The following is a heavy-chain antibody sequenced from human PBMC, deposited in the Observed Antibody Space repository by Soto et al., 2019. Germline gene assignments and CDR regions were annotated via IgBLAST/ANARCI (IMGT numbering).Heavy chain of an antibody. CDR2: IIPIFGTA. V-gene: IGHV1-69*12. J-gene: IGHJ5*02. CDR3: GRDRVPSSGYYPSGFDP. Sequence: QVQLVQSGAEVKKPGSSVKVSCKASGGTFSSYAISWVRQAPGQGLEWMGEIIPIFGTANYAQKFQGRVTITADESRSPAKRGVGSLSSEDTAVYYWGRDRVPSSGYYPSGFDPGGRGTLVTVSS. D-gene: IGHD3-22*01. CDR1: GGTFSSYA.